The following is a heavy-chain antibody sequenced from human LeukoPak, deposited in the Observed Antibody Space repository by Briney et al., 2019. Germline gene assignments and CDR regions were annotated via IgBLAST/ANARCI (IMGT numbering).Heavy chain of an antibody. CDR3: AKEQWLQRNYYGTDV. V-gene: IGHV3-23*01. D-gene: IGHD6-19*01. J-gene: IGHJ6*02. CDR1: GFTFSSNA. CDR2: ISGNGGTT. Sequence: GGSLRLSCEASGFTFSSNAMSWVRQGPGKGLEWVSTISGNGGTTYYADSVKGRFTVSRDNSKNTLYLQMNSLRVEDTAVYYCAKEQWLQRNYYGTDVWGQGTTVTVSS.